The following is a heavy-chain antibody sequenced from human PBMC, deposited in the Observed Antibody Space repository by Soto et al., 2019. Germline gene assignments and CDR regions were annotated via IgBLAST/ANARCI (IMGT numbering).Heavy chain of an antibody. V-gene: IGHV2-5*02. CDR2: IYWDDDK. J-gene: IGHJ4*02. CDR3: ARALGSWGAYYFDY. Sequence: QITLKESGPTLVKPTQTLTLTCTVSGFSLNTYGVGVGWIRQPPGKALEWLALIYWDDDKRYSPYLKSRLTIPKDTAKNQVVLTMTNMDPVDTVTYYCARALGSWGAYYFDYWGQGTLVTVSS. D-gene: IGHD3-16*01. CDR1: GFSLNTYGVG.